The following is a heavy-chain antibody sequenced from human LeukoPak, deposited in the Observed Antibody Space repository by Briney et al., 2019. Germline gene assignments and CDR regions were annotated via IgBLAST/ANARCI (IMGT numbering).Heavy chain of an antibody. Sequence: SETLSLTCTVSGGSINSFYWSWVRQPPGKGLEWIGHGGSTNYNPSLKSRVTISVDTSKNQFSLKLSSVTAADTAVYYCARRNPFDIWGQGTMVTVSS. V-gene: IGHV4-59*01. CDR3: ARRNPFDI. CDR2: GGST. CDR1: GGSINSFY. J-gene: IGHJ3*02.